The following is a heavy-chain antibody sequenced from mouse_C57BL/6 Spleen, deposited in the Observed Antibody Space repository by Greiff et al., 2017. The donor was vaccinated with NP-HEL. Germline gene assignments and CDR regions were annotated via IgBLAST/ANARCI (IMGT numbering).Heavy chain of an antibody. Sequence: EVQLQQSGAELVKPGASVKLSCTASGFNIKDYYMHWVKQRTEQGLEWIGRIDPEDGDTKYAPKFQGKATITADTSSNTAYLQLSNLTSEDTAVYYCARGDGYYSCDVWGTGTTVTVSS. CDR1: GFNIKDYY. J-gene: IGHJ1*03. D-gene: IGHD2-3*01. CDR2: IDPEDGDT. V-gene: IGHV14-2*01. CDR3: ARGDGYYSCDV.